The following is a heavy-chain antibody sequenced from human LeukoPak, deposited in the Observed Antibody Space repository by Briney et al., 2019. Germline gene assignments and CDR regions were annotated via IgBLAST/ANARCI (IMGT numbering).Heavy chain of an antibody. D-gene: IGHD2-15*01. CDR2: IIPIFGTA. Sequence: SVKVSCKASGGTFSSYAISWVRQAPGQGLEWMGGIIPIFGTANYAQKFQGRVTITADESTSTAYMELSSLRSEDTAVYYCAVGYCSGGSCYGNPEPHVELYGMDVWGQGTTVTVSS. CDR1: GGTFSSYA. J-gene: IGHJ6*02. V-gene: IGHV1-69*13. CDR3: AVGYCSGGSCYGNPEPHVELYGMDV.